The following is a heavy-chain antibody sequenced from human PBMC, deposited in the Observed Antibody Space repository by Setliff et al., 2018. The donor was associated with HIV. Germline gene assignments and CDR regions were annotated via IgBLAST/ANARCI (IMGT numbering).Heavy chain of an antibody. J-gene: IGHJ4*02. CDR2: IYYSGGT. D-gene: IGHD3-10*01. CDR1: GGSISAYY. V-gene: IGHV4-59*01. Sequence: SETLSLTCTVSGGSISAYYWSWIRQPPGKGLEWIGYIYYSGGTTYNPSLKSRVTISVGASKSQFSLNLTSVTVADTAIYYCAAYTSGSWLHYWGQGTLVTVSS. CDR3: AAYTSGSWLHY.